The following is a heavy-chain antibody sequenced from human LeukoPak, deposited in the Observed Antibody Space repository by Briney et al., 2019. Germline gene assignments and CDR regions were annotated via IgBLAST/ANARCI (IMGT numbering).Heavy chain of an antibody. CDR2: ISGGGGST. CDR3: ARSSSTSSYYYYGMVV. V-gene: IGHV3-23*01. Sequence: PGGSLRLSCAASGFTFSTYAMSWVRQAPGKGLEWVSTISGGGGSTYYADSVKGRFTISRDNSKNTLSLQMISLRADDTAVYYCARSSSTSSYYYYGMVVWGQGTTVTVSS. D-gene: IGHD2-2*01. J-gene: IGHJ6*02. CDR1: GFTFSTYA.